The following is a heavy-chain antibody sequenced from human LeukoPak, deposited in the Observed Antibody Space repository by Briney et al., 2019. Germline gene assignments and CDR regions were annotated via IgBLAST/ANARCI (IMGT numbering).Heavy chain of an antibody. CDR2: ISAYNGAT. CDR1: GYTFTRFG. J-gene: IGHJ5*02. CDR3: ADLDCPDNICHIDP. Sequence: GASVKVSCKASGYTFTRFGVSWVRQAPGQGLEWMGWISAYNGATKFAQKFQGRVTLTTDKSTSTAYMELRSLRSDDTAVYYCADLDCPDNICHIDPWGQGTLVTVSS. D-gene: IGHD2-8*02. V-gene: IGHV1-18*01.